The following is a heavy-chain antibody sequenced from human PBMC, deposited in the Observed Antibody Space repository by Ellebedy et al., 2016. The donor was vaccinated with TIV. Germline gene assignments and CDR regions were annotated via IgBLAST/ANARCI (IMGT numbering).Heavy chain of an antibody. CDR1: GGSLSSGDYY. Sequence: SETLSLXCTVSGGSLSSGDYYWAWIRQPPGKGLEWIGSIYYTGNTHYRPSFKSRVTISVDTSKNQFPLKLSSVTAADTAVYYCARWAASGWYYFDYWGQGTLVTVSS. D-gene: IGHD6-19*01. CDR2: IYYTGNT. CDR3: ARWAASGWYYFDY. V-gene: IGHV4-39*01. J-gene: IGHJ4*02.